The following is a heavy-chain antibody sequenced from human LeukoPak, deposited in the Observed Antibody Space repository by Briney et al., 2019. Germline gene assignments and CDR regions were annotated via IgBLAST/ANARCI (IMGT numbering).Heavy chain of an antibody. D-gene: IGHD3-16*02. CDR1: GYSFTDYY. CDR2: INPKTGSA. Sequence: GASVKVSCKASGYSFTDYYIYWARQTPGQGLEWMGWINPKTGSANSAPNFEGRITMTRDTSINTAYMDLSSLRFDDTAVYYCARDHLTVIEGPGNWGQGTLVTVSS. CDR3: ARDHLTVIEGPGN. J-gene: IGHJ4*02. V-gene: IGHV1-2*02.